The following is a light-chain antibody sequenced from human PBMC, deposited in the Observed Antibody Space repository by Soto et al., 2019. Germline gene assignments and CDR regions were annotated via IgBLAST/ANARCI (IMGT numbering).Light chain of an antibody. J-gene: IGKJ5*01. CDR2: GAS. CDR1: QTISNTF. V-gene: IGKV3-20*01. Sequence: EIVLTQSPGTLSLSPGERATLSCRASQTISNTFLAWYQQRPGQAPRLLIYGASGRAAGIPDRFSGSGSGTDFTLTISSLQSEDFAVYYCQQYNNWPTFGQGTRLEIK. CDR3: QQYNNWPT.